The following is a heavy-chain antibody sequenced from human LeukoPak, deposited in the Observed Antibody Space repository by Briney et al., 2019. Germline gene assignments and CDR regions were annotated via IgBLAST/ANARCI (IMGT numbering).Heavy chain of an antibody. D-gene: IGHD6-19*01. Sequence: SETLSLTCTVSGYSISSGYYWGWIRQPPGKGLEWIGSIYHSGSTYYNPSLKSRVTISVDTSKNQFSLKLSSVTAADTAVYYCTRGHGWTDYWGQGTLVTVSS. CDR2: IYHSGST. J-gene: IGHJ4*02. CDR1: GYSISSGYY. CDR3: TRGHGWTDY. V-gene: IGHV4-38-2*02.